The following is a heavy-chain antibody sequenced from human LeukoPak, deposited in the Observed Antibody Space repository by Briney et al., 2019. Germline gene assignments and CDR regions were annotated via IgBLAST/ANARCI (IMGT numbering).Heavy chain of an antibody. CDR1: SGSISSSSYY. V-gene: IGHV4-39*07. CDR3: ARDSRTMGAFGY. Sequence: SETLSLTCTVSSGSISSSSYYWGWIRQPPGKGLEWIGSIYYSGSTYYNPSLKSRVTISVDTSKNQFSLKLSSVTAADTAVYYCARDSRTMGAFGYWGQGTLVTVSS. CDR2: IYYSGST. J-gene: IGHJ4*02. D-gene: IGHD4/OR15-4a*01.